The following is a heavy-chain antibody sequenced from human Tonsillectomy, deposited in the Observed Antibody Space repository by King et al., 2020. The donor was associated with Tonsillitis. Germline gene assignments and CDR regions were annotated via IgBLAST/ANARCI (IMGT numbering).Heavy chain of an antibody. J-gene: IGHJ6*04. CDR2: ISGSGGST. CDR3: ARHRDFWRPRGMDV. CDR1: GFTFSSYA. Sequence: VQLVESGGGLIQPGGSLRLSCAASGFTFSSYAMNWVRQAPGKGLEWVSGISGSGGSTYYADSVGGRFAISRDNSKNTLYLQMNSLRAEDTAVYLCARHRDFWRPRGMDVWGRGTTVTVSS. V-gene: IGHV3-23*04. D-gene: IGHD3-3*01.